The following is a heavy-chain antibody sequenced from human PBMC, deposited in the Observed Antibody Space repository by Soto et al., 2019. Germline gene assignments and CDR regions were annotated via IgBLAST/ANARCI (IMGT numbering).Heavy chain of an antibody. V-gene: IGHV4-30-4*01. CDR1: GGSISSDHYH. D-gene: IGHD4-17*01. CDR3: VREDDGGDRDYYGLDV. CDR2: IHSSGSV. Sequence: QVQLQESGPGLVRPSQTLSLTCTVSGGSISSDHYHWTWIRQTPGKGLEWIGYIHSSGSVYYNPSLLSRVTMSVDTSKNLFSLKLSSVTAADTAVYFCVREDDGGDRDYYGLDVWGQGTTVTVSS. J-gene: IGHJ6*02.